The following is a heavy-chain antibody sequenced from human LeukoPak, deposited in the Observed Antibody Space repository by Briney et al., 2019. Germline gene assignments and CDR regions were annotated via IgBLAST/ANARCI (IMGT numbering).Heavy chain of an antibody. CDR2: ISSSSSYT. J-gene: IGHJ4*02. CDR1: GFTFSDYY. V-gene: IGHV3-11*06. D-gene: IGHD6-6*01. Sequence: GGSLRLSCAASGFTFSDYYMTWIRQAPGKGLEWVSYISSSSSYTNYADSVKGRFPISRDNAKNSLYVQMNSLRAEDTAVYYCARGGGSSSAYFDYWGQGTLVTVSS. CDR3: ARGGGSSSAYFDY.